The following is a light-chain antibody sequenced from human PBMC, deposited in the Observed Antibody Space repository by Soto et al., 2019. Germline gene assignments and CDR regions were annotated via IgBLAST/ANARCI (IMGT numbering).Light chain of an antibody. J-gene: IGKJ4*02. CDR2: AAS. Sequence: EILLTQSPAPRSVSPGERATLSCRARQSVGNNFAWYHQKPGQAPMPLIFAASTRASGAPARFSGSGSGTEFASSSSSLESEGVGGYYCRQYGDWPLTFGGGAKVEI. V-gene: IGKV3-15*01. CDR3: RQYGDWPLT. CDR1: QSVGNN.